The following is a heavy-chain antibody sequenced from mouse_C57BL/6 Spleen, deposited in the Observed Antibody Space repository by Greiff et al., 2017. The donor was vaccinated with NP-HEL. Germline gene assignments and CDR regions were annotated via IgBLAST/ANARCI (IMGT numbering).Heavy chain of an antibody. J-gene: IGHJ3*01. CDR3: TRPPFNGSSWGFAY. D-gene: IGHD1-1*01. Sequence: EVHLVDSGEGLVKPGGSLKLSCAASGFTFSSYAMSWVRQTPEKRLEWVAYISSGGDYIYYADTVKGRFTISRDNARNTLYLQMSSLKSEDTAMYYWTRPPFNGSSWGFAYWGQGTLVTVSA. CDR1: GFTFSSYA. V-gene: IGHV5-9-1*02. CDR2: ISSGGDYI.